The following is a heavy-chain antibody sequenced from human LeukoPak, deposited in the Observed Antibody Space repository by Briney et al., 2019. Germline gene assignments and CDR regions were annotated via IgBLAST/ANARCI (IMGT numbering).Heavy chain of an antibody. D-gene: IGHD3-3*01. V-gene: IGHV4-59*01. CDR3: ARGRNLEWFNY. CDR1: GDSFRSYY. J-gene: IGHJ4*02. Sequence: SETLSLTCTVSGDSFRSYYWSWIRQPPGKGLEWIGYIYYSGSTNYNPSLKSRVTISVDTSKNQFSLKLNSVTAADTAVYYCARGRNLEWFNYWGQGTLVTVSS. CDR2: IYYSGST.